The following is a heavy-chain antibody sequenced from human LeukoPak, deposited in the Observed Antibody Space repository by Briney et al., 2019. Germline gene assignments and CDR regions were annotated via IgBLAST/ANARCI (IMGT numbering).Heavy chain of an antibody. D-gene: IGHD1-26*01. Sequence: KPSETLSLTCTVSGYSISSGYYWGWIRQPPGKGLEWIGSIYHSGSTYYNPSLKSRVTISVDTSKNQFSLKLSSVTAADTAVYYCARGGSGSYGAFDIWGQGTMVTVSS. V-gene: IGHV4-38-2*02. J-gene: IGHJ3*02. CDR1: GYSISSGYY. CDR2: IYHSGST. CDR3: ARGGSGSYGAFDI.